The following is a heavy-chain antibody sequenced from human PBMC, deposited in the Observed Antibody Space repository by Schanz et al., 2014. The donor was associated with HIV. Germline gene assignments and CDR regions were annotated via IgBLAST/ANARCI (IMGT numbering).Heavy chain of an antibody. CDR1: GYTFTGYF. J-gene: IGHJ4*02. Sequence: QVQLVQSGAEMKKPGASVKVSCKTSGYTFTGYFMHWVRQAPGQGLEWMGWISPSNGNTNYAQKFQGRVTMTTDTSTSTAYMDLRSLRSDDTAVYYCARGAAEMATMTPWRYWGQGTLVTVSS. V-gene: IGHV1-18*04. D-gene: IGHD5-12*01. CDR3: ARGAAEMATMTPWRY. CDR2: ISPSNGNT.